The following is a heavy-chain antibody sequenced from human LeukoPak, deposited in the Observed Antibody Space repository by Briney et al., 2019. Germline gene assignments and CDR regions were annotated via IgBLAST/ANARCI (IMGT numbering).Heavy chain of an antibody. CDR2: ISAYNGNT. V-gene: IGHV1-18*01. CDR1: GYTFTSYG. CDR3: ARDRSPQWLVRGDAFDI. Sequence: GASVKVSCKASGYTFTSYGISWVRQAPGQGLEWMGWISAYNGNTNYAQKLQGRVTMTTDTSTSTAYMELRSLRSDDTAVYYCARDRSPQWLVRGDAFDIWAQGTMVTVSS. D-gene: IGHD6-19*01. J-gene: IGHJ3*02.